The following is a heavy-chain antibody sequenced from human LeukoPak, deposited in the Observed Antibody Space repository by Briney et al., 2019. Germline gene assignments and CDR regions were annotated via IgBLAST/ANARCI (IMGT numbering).Heavy chain of an antibody. J-gene: IGHJ4*02. CDR1: GYTFTSYG. D-gene: IGHD2-2*02. CDR3: ARGMYSAGVWDYCSSTSCHICDY. CDR2: ISAYNGNT. V-gene: IGHV1-18*01. Sequence: ASVKVSCKASGYTFTSYGISWVRQAPGQGLEWMGWISAYNGNTNYAQKLQGRVTMTTDTSTSTAYMELRSLRSDDTAVYYCARGMYSAGVWDYCSSTSCHICDYWGQGTLVTVSS.